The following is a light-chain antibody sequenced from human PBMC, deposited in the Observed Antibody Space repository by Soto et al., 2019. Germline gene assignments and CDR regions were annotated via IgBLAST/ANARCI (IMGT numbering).Light chain of an antibody. CDR3: MRRIEFPWT. Sequence: IVMPQTPLSLPVTPGEPASISCRSSQSLLDSYDGQTYLDWHLQKPGQSPQLLIYTTSSRASGVPDRFSGSGAGTPISLKISRVEAEDVGVYYCMRRIEFPWTFGQGTKLEIK. J-gene: IGKJ1*01. CDR1: QSLLDSYDGQTY. V-gene: IGKV2-40*01. CDR2: TTS.